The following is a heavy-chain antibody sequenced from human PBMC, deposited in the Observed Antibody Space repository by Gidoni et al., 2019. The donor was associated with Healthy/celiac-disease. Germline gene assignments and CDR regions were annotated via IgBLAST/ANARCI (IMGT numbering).Heavy chain of an antibody. CDR3: ARDRLKYYGSGSSPLLDY. J-gene: IGHJ4*02. CDR2: IKQDGSEK. V-gene: IGHV3-7*03. CDR1: GFTFSSYW. Sequence: EVQLVESGGGLVQPGGSLRLSCAASGFTFSSYWMSWVRQAPGKGLEWVANIKQDGSEKYYVDSVKGRFTISRDNAKNSLYLQMNSLRAEDTAVYYCARDRLKYYGSGSSPLLDYWGQGTLVTVSS. D-gene: IGHD3-10*01.